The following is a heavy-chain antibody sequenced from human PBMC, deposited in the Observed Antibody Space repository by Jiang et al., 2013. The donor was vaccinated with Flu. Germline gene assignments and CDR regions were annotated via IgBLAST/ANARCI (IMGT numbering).Heavy chain of an antibody. D-gene: IGHD1-26*01. J-gene: IGHJ4*02. V-gene: IGHV1-46*04. CDR3: ARDLRRGSTQNGGY. Sequence: SGAEVKRPGASVKISCQASGYTFTHFYMHWVRQAPGQGLEWVGFVSAGGGAAHYSEKLQDRVAMTRDTSTRTVYMELSSLISDDTAVYYCARDLRRGSTQNGGYWGQGTLVTVSS. CDR2: VSAGGGAA. CDR1: GYTFTHFY.